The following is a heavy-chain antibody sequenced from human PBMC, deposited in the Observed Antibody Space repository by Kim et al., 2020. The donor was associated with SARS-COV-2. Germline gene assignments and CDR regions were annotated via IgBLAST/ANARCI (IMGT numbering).Heavy chain of an antibody. CDR1: GGSISGYY. Sequence: GSLSLTCTVSGGSISGYYWTWIRQPPGKGLEWIGYVYYSGSTTYNPSLKSRVTISIDTSKNQFSLKLTSVTAADTAVYYCARRMYGSGSFDYWGQGTLVTVSS. J-gene: IGHJ4*02. D-gene: IGHD6-19*01. V-gene: IGHV4-59*08. CDR3: ARRMYGSGSFDY. CDR2: VYYSGST.